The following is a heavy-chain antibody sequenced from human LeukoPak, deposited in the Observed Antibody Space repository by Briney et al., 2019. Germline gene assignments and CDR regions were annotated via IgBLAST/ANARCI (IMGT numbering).Heavy chain of an antibody. V-gene: IGHV3-11*01. J-gene: IGHJ6*02. Sequence: GGSLRLSRAASGFTFSDYNMNWVRQAPGKGLEWVSYITNGGSTIHHADSVKGRFTISRDNAKKTLYLQMNSLRAEDTAVYYCARSIGLTGGGVDVWGQWTTVTVSS. CDR3: ARSIGLTGGGVDV. CDR1: GFTFSDYN. CDR2: ITNGGSTI. D-gene: IGHD3-9*01.